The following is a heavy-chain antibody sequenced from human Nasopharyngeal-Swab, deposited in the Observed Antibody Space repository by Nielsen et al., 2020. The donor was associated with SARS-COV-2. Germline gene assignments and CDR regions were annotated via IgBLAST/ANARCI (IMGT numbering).Heavy chain of an antibody. CDR1: GGSISSYY. V-gene: IGHV4-59*08. CDR3: ASYYDSSGYQTFYYYYMDV. J-gene: IGHJ6*03. D-gene: IGHD3-22*01. Sequence: SETLSLTCTVSGGSISSYYWSWIRQPPGKGLEWIGYIYYSGSTNYNPSLKSRVTISVDTSKNQFSLKLSSVTAADTAVYYCASYYDSSGYQTFYYYYMDVWGKGTTVTVSS. CDR2: IYYSGST.